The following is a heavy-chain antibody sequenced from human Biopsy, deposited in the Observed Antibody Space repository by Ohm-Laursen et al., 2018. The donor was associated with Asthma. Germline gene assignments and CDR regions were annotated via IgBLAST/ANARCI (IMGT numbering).Heavy chain of an antibody. Sequence: SLRLSCSASGFTFSSYGMHWVRQAPGKGLEWVAVISYDGSNKYYADSVKGRFTISRDNSKNTLYLQMNSLRAEDTAVYYCAREGIAVAHFDYWGQGTLVTVSS. V-gene: IGHV3-30*19. CDR1: GFTFSSYG. CDR3: AREGIAVAHFDY. J-gene: IGHJ4*02. CDR2: ISYDGSNK. D-gene: IGHD6-19*01.